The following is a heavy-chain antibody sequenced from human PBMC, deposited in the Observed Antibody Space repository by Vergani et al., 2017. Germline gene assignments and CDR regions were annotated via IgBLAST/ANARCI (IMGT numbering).Heavy chain of an antibody. V-gene: IGHV3-23*01. J-gene: IGHJ3*02. CDR2: ISTSGGST. D-gene: IGHD3-22*01. CDR3: AKEMRTVYYDSSGYYSDAFDI. Sequence: EVQLLESGGGLVQPGGSLRLSCAASGFTFSSFAMSWVRQAPRKGLEWVSTISTSGGSTYYADSVRGRFTISRDNSRNTLYLQMNSLRAEDTAVYYCAKEMRTVYYDSSGYYSDAFDIWGQGTMVTVSS. CDR1: GFTFSSFA.